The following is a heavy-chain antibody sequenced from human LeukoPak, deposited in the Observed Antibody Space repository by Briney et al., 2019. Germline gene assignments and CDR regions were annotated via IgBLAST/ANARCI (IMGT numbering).Heavy chain of an antibody. D-gene: IGHD2-2*01. CDR1: GGSMSSHIYY. CDR3: AREGCSGTYCLYYFYYMDV. Sequence: PSETLSLTCTVSGGSMSSHIYYWGWIRQPPGKGLEWIGSTSHGGTAYYKPSLKSRVTISVDTSNNQFSLKLSSVTAADTAVYYCAREGCSGTYCLYYFYYMDVWGKGTTVTVSS. CDR2: TSHGGTA. V-gene: IGHV4-39*07. J-gene: IGHJ6*03.